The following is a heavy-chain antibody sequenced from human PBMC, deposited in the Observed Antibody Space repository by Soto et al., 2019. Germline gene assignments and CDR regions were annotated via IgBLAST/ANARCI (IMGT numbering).Heavy chain of an antibody. V-gene: IGHV3-30-3*01. CDR2: ISYDGSNK. CDR1: GFTFSSYA. J-gene: IGHJ6*02. Sequence: QVQLVESGGGVVQPGRSLRLSCAASGFTFSSYAMHWVRQAPGKGLEWVAVISYDGSNKYYADSVKGRFTSSRDNSKNTLYLQMNSLRAEDTAVYYCARDGSKRTGWGYYYYGMDVWGQGTTVTVSS. D-gene: IGHD2-2*01. CDR3: ARDGSKRTGWGYYYYGMDV.